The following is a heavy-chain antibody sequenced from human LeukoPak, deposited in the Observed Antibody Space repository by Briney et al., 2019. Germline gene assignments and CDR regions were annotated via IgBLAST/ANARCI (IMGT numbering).Heavy chain of an antibody. V-gene: IGHV3-30*02. CDR2: IRYDGSKK. CDR1: GFTFSSYG. CDR3: SEKDLDSSSWRCPVFYYYYMDV. D-gene: IGHD3-22*01. J-gene: IGHJ6*03. Sequence: PGGSLRLSCAASGFTFSSYGMHWVRQAPGKGLEWVAFIRYDGSKKYYADSVKGRFTISRDNTKNTLYLQMNSLRAEDTAVYYCSEKDLDSSSWRCPVFYYYYMDVWGKGTTVTVSS.